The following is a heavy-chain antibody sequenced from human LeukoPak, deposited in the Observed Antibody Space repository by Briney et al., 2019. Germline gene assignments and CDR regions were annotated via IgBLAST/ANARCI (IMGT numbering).Heavy chain of an antibody. CDR1: GFTFSSYA. CDR2: ISGSGSST. V-gene: IGHV3-23*01. J-gene: IGHJ4*02. CDR3: AKDWRAYCGGDCYRYFDY. Sequence: PGGSLRLSCAASGFTFSSYAMSWVRQAPGKGLEWVSAISGSGSSTYYADSVKGRFTISRDNSKNTLYLQMNSLRAEDTAVYYCAKDWRAYCGGDCYRYFDYWGQGTLVTVSS. D-gene: IGHD2-21*02.